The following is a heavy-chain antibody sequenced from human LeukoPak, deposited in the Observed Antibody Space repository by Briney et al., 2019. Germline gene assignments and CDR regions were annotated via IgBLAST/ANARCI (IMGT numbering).Heavy chain of an antibody. J-gene: IGHJ4*02. CDR3: ARTYYYDSSGYLFDY. CDR2: INPSGGST. Sequence: ASVTVSCTASGYTFTSYYMHWVRQAPGQGLEWMGIINPSGGSTNYAQKFQGRVTITADESTSTAYMELSSLRSEDTAVYYCARTYYYDSSGYLFDYWGQGTLVTVSS. V-gene: IGHV1-46*01. D-gene: IGHD3-22*01. CDR1: GYTFTSYY.